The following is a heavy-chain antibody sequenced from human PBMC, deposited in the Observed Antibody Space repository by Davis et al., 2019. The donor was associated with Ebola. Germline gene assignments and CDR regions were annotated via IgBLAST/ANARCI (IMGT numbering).Heavy chain of an antibody. Sequence: SETLSLTCTVSGGSISSYYWSWIRQPPGKGLEWIGYIYYSGSTNYNPSLKSRVTISVDTSKNQFSLKLSSVTAADTAVYYCATQLTRYFDWLLYPNWFDPWGQGTLVTVSS. CDR2: IYYSGST. J-gene: IGHJ5*02. CDR3: ATQLTRYFDWLLYPNWFDP. CDR1: GGSISSYY. V-gene: IGHV4-59*08. D-gene: IGHD3-9*01.